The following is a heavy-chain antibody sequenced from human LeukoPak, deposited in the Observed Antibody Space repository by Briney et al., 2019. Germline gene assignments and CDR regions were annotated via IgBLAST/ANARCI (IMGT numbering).Heavy chain of an antibody. D-gene: IGHD4-17*01. Sequence: GGSLRLSCAASGFSFSSNRMHWVRQAPGKGLVWVSRIDSDGSSPTYADSVKGRFSISRDNAMNTLYLQMNSLRAEDTAVYYCARGGDYVWFDPWGQGTLVTVSS. J-gene: IGHJ5*02. CDR3: ARGGDYVWFDP. CDR1: GFSFSSNR. CDR2: IDSDGSSP. V-gene: IGHV3-74*01.